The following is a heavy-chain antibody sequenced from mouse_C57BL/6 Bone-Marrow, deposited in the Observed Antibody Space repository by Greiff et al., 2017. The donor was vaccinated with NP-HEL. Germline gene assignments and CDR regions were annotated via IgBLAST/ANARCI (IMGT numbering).Heavy chain of an antibody. J-gene: IGHJ4*01. V-gene: IGHV1-64*01. D-gene: IGHD2-4*01. CDR2: IHPNSGST. CDR1: GYTFTSYW. Sequence: QVQLQQPGAELVKPGASVKLSCKASGYTFTSYWMHWVKQRPGQGLEWIGMIHPNSGSTNYNEKFKSKATLTVDKSSSTAYMQLSSLTSEDSAVYDCARQPYYDYFLYAMDYWGQGTSVTVSS. CDR3: ARQPYYDYFLYAMDY.